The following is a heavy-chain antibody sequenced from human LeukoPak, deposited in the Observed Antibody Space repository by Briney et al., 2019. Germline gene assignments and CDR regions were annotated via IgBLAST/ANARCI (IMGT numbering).Heavy chain of an antibody. CDR3: AKGEYYYMDV. CDR1: GFTFDDYA. J-gene: IGHJ6*03. Sequence: GGSLRPSCAASGFTFDDYAMHWVRQAPGKGLEWVSLISWDGGSTYYADSVKGRFTISRDNSKNSLYLQMNSLRAEDTALYYCAKGEYYYMDVWGKGTTVTVSS. V-gene: IGHV3-43D*04. CDR2: ISWDGGST.